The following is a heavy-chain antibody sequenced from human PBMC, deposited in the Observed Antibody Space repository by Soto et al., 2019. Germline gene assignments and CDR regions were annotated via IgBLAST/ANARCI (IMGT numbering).Heavy chain of an antibody. CDR1: GFTFSSHD. J-gene: IGHJ6*03. Sequence: EVQLVESGGGLVQSGGSLRLSCAASGFTFSSHDMHWVRQAPGKGLEWVSPIGSAGDTYYPGSAKGRFTISRENAKNSLYHQMNRRRAGDTAVYYCARGRLSGYYYMDLWGKGTTVTVAS. V-gene: IGHV3-13*01. D-gene: IGHD3-10*01. CDR3: ARGRLSGYYYMDL. CDR2: IGSAGDT.